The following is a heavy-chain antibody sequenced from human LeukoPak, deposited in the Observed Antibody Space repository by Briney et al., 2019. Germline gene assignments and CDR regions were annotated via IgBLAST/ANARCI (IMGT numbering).Heavy chain of an antibody. J-gene: IGHJ4*02. Sequence: SQTLSLTCTVSGGSISSGSYYWSWIRQPAGKGLEWIGYIYYSGSTYYNPSLKSRVTISVDTSKNQFSLKLSSVTAADTAVYYCARDLRGSGSYYKTLDYWGQGTLVTVSS. CDR3: ARDLRGSGSYYKTLDY. CDR2: IYYSGST. CDR1: GGSISSGSYY. D-gene: IGHD3-10*01. V-gene: IGHV4-61*09.